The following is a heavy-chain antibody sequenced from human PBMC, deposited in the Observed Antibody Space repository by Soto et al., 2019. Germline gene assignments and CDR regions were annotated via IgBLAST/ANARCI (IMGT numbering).Heavy chain of an antibody. J-gene: IGHJ6*02. CDR3: ARDGVGGAAAGISYYHHGLDV. V-gene: IGHV5-10-1*01. CDR2: IDPSDSYT. D-gene: IGHD6-13*01. CDR1: GYSFTTYW. Sequence: PGESLKISCKGSGYSFTTYWISWVRQMPGKGLEWMGRIDPSDSYTNYSPSFQGHVTISADKSITTAYLQWSSLRASDTAMYYCARDGVGGAAAGISYYHHGLDVWGQGTTVTVSS.